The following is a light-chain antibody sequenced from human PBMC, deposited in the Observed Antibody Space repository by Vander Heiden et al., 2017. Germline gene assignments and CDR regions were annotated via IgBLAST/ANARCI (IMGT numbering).Light chain of an antibody. V-gene: IGKV3-11*01. J-gene: IGKJ3*01. CDR3: QHRSLFT. CDR1: QSVSSY. CDR2: DAS. Sequence: EIVLTQSPATLSLSPGERATLSCRASQSVSSYLAWDQQKPGQAPRLLIYDASNRDTGIQARFSGSGSGTDFTLTISSLETEDFAVYYNQHRSLFTFGHGTKVDIK.